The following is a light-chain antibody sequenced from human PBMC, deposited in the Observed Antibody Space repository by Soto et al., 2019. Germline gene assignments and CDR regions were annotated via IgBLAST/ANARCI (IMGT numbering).Light chain of an antibody. CDR3: SSHTSTSTWV. V-gene: IGLV2-14*01. CDR1: SIDIGDYNY. CDR2: EVG. J-gene: IGLJ3*02. Sequence: QSALTQPASVSGSPGQSVTISCTGISIDIGDYNYVSWYQQHPGKAPRLIIFEVGDRPSGVSKRFSGSKSGYTASLTISGLQAEDEADYYCSSHTSTSTWVFGAGTKVTVL.